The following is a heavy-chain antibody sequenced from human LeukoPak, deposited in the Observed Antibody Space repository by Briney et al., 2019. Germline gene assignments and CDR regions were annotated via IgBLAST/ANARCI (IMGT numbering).Heavy chain of an antibody. Sequence: SQTLSLTCTDSGGSISRGGYYWSWIRQHPGKGLEWMGYHSHRRGTSYHPSLNRRVTISVGTSKSQFSLKLSSVTAADTAVYYCARVRGYSHGELDYWGQGTLVTVSS. CDR3: ARVRGYSHGELDY. J-gene: IGHJ4*02. CDR2: HSHRRGT. D-gene: IGHD5-18*01. V-gene: IGHV4-31*03. CDR1: GGSISRGGYY.